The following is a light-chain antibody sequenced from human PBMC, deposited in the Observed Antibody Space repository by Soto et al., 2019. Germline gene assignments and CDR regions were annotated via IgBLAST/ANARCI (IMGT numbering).Light chain of an antibody. CDR2: GAS. Sequence: EIVLTQSPGTLSLSPGERATLSCRASQTLTSNYLAWYQQKPGQAPRLLIYGASSRATGIPDRFSGSGSGTDFTLTISRLEPEDFAVYYCQQSGSSPRTFGPGTKVDIK. CDR1: QTLTSNY. CDR3: QQSGSSPRT. V-gene: IGKV3-20*01. J-gene: IGKJ3*01.